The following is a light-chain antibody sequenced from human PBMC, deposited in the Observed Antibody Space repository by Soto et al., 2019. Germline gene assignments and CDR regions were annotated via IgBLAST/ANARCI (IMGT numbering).Light chain of an antibody. CDR1: SSDVGAYNY. CDR3: SSYAGSNNYV. CDR2: EVS. V-gene: IGLV2-8*01. Sequence: QSALTQPPSASGSPGQSVTISCTGTSSDVGAYNYLSWYQQHPGKAPKLMIYEVSKRPSGVPDRFSGSKSGNTASLTVSGLQAEDEADYYCSSYAGSNNYVVGTGTKVTVL. J-gene: IGLJ1*01.